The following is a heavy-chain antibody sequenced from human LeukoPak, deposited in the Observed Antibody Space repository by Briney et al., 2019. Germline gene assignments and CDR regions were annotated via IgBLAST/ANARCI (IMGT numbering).Heavy chain of an antibody. CDR2: ISSSSSYI. D-gene: IGHD3-10*01. Sequence: PGGSLRLSCAASGFTFSSYSMNWVRQAPGKGLEWVSSISSSSSYIYYADSVKGRFTISRDNAKNPLYLQMNSLRAEDTAVYYCARDLGRYGSGSYGYYYGMDVWGQGTTVTVSS. V-gene: IGHV3-21*01. J-gene: IGHJ6*02. CDR1: GFTFSSYS. CDR3: ARDLGRYGSGSYGYYYGMDV.